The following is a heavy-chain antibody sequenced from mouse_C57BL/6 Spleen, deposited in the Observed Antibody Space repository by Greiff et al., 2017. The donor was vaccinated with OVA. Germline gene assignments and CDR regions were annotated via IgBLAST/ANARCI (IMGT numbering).Heavy chain of an antibody. CDR2: IYPGSGST. V-gene: IGHV1-55*01. CDR3: ARSGSDYAVYYFDY. Sequence: QVQLQQPGAELVKPGASVKLSCKASGYTFTSYWITWVKQRPGQGLEWIGDIYPGSGSTNYNEKFKSKATLTADTSSSTVYMQLSSLTSEDSAVDYSARSGSDYAVYYFDYWGQGTTLTVSS. CDR1: GYTFTSYW. J-gene: IGHJ2*01. D-gene: IGHD2-13*01.